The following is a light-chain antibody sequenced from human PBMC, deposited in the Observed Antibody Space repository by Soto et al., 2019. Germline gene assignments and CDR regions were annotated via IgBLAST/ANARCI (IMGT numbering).Light chain of an antibody. CDR3: QVWDTSSDQGV. V-gene: IGLV3-21*02. Sequence: SYELTQPPSVSVAPGQTATVTCGGNNVGSKSVHWCQQKPGQAPVLVVYDDSDRPSGIPERFSGSNSGNTATLTISRVEAGDEADYYCQVWDTSSDQGVFGTGTKLTVL. J-gene: IGLJ1*01. CDR1: NVGSKS. CDR2: DDS.